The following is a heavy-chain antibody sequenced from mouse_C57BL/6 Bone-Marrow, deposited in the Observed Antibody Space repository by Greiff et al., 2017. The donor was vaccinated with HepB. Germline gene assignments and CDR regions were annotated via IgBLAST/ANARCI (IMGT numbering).Heavy chain of an antibody. D-gene: IGHD1-1*01. V-gene: IGHV1-80*01. J-gene: IGHJ2*01. CDR1: GYAFSSYW. CDR3: ARWEFITTGYFDY. CDR2: IYPGDGDT. Sequence: QVQLKQSGAELVKPGASVKISCKASGYAFSSYWMNWVKQRPGKGLEWIGQIYPGDGDTNYNGKFKGKATLTADKSSSTAYMQLSSLTSEDSAVYFCARWEFITTGYFDYWGQGTTLTVSS.